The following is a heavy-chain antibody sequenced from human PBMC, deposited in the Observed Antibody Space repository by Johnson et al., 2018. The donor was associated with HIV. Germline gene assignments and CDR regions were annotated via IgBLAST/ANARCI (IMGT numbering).Heavy chain of an antibody. Sequence: QVQLVESGGGVVQPGGSLRLSCVASGFTFRSYGMHWVRQAPGKGLEWLAFVHYDGTTKYIADSVKGRFTVSRDISKNMLFLQMNSLRAEDTAVYYCAKEPQDSGSYFDAFDIWGQGTMVTVSS. CDR2: VHYDGTTK. V-gene: IGHV3-30*02. D-gene: IGHD1-26*01. CDR1: GFTFRSYG. J-gene: IGHJ3*02. CDR3: AKEPQDSGSYFDAFDI.